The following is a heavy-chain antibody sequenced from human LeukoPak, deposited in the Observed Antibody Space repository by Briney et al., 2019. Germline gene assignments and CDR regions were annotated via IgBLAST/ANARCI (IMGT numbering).Heavy chain of an antibody. D-gene: IGHD3-10*01. J-gene: IGHJ5*02. CDR3: PRVRASYYGSGSYNP. Sequence: ASVKVSCKASGYTFTSYDINWVRQATGQGLEWMGWMNPNSGNTGYAQKFQGRVTMTRNTSISTAYMELSRLRSEDTAVYYCPRVRASYYGSGSYNPWGQGTLVTVSP. CDR2: MNPNSGNT. V-gene: IGHV1-8*01. CDR1: GYTFTSYD.